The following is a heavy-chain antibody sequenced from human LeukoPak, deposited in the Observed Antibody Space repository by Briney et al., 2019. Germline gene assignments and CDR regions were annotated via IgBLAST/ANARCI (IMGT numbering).Heavy chain of an antibody. CDR3: AKDPNGDYIGAFDF. CDR1: AFSFSKFA. V-gene: IGHV3-23*01. J-gene: IGHJ4*02. CDR2: ITANGGYT. Sequence: GGSLRLSCAASAFSFSKFALIWVRQAPGKGLEWVSAITANGGYTLYADAVKGRFTVSRDNSKNTLYLQINSLRPEDTAMYYCAKDPNGDYIGAFDFWGQGTLVTVSP. D-gene: IGHD4-17*01.